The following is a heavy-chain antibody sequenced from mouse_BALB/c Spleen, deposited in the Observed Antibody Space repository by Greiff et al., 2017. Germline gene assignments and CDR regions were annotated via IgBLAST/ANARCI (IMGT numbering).Heavy chain of an antibody. CDR3: ARSNDGYYAMDY. Sequence: DVKLQESGPGLVKPSQSLSLTCSVTGYSITSGYYWNWIRQFPGNKLEWMGYISYDGSNNYNPSLKNRISITRDTSKNQFFLKLNSVTTEDTATYYCARSNDGYYAMDYWGQGTSVTVSS. CDR1: GYSITSGYY. J-gene: IGHJ4*01. D-gene: IGHD2-3*01. V-gene: IGHV3-6*02. CDR2: ISYDGSN.